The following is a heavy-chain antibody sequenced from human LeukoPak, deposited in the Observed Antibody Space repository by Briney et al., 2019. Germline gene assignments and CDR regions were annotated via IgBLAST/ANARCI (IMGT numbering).Heavy chain of an antibody. CDR3: ARSRGSSGSYPFDY. D-gene: IGHD1-26*01. V-gene: IGHV3-48*01. CDR1: GFTFSSYS. Sequence: GGSLRLSCAASGFTFSSYSMNWVRQAPGKGLEWVSYTSSSSSTIYYAGSVKGRFTISRDNAKNSLFLQMNSLRAEDTAVYYCARSRGSSGSYPFDYWGQGTLVTVSS. CDR2: TSSSSSTI. J-gene: IGHJ4*02.